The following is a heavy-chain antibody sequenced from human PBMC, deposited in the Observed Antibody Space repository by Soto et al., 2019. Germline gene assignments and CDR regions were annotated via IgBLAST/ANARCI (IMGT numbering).Heavy chain of an antibody. J-gene: IGHJ5*02. V-gene: IGHV1-18*01. CDR2: ISAYNGHT. CDR3: ARDWVNYYFWCCASNTGMFDP. D-gene: IGHD3-3*01. Sequence: GAAGKGSCKDSGNTFSRSGISWVIQAPGQGLEWMGWISAYNGHTNYAQKFQGRVTMTTDTSTSKAYMELRSLRSDDTAVYYCARDWVNYYFWCCASNTGMFDPSGHRSLDIGSS. CDR1: GNTFSRSG.